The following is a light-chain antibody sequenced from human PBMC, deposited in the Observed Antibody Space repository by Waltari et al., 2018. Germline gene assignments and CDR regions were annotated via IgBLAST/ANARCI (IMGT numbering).Light chain of an antibody. J-gene: IGKJ4*01. CDR2: GAS. Sequence: DIVLTPFPGTLSLSPGERPTLSCRASQSVSSSYLAWYQQKPGQAPRLLIYGASSRATGIPDRFSGSGSGTDFTLTISRLEPEDFAVYYCQQYGSSPTFGGGTKVEIK. CDR1: QSVSSSY. CDR3: QQYGSSPT. V-gene: IGKV3-20*01.